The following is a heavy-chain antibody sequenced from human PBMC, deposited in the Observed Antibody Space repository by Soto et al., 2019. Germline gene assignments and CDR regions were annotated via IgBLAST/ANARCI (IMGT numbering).Heavy chain of an antibody. Sequence: PGGSLRLSCAASGFKFSNYAMSWVRQAPGKGLEWVSLISATGGGTYYADSVKGRFTISRDNSHNTLYLQVHSLTAEDTAVNYCAKDRRAGGNSAFYFDFWGQGAKVTVYS. CDR2: ISATGGGT. CDR1: GFKFSNYA. CDR3: AKDRRAGGNSAFYFDF. V-gene: IGHV3-23*01. J-gene: IGHJ4*02. D-gene: IGHD3-16*01.